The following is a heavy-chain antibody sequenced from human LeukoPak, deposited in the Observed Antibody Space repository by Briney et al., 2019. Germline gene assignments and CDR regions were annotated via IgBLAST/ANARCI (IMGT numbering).Heavy chain of an antibody. CDR1: GYSISSTYY. D-gene: IGHD1-1*01. CDR2: ISHSGNT. J-gene: IGHJ4*02. V-gene: IGHV4-38-2*02. CDR3: ARVNAPVATFDY. Sequence: SETLSLTCTVSGYSISSTYYGAWIRQPPGKGLEWIATISHSGNTYYTPSLESRLTMSLDTSKKHFSLRLSSVTAADTAVYYCARVNAPVATFDYWGLGTLVAVSS.